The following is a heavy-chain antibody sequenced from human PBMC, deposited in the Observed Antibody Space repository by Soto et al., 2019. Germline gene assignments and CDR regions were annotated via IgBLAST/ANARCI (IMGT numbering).Heavy chain of an antibody. V-gene: IGHV1-69*01. D-gene: IGHD4-17*01. Sequence: QVQLVQSGAEVKKPGSSVKVSCKASGGTFSRYAISWVRQAPGQGLEWMGGIIPIFGKAKYAQKFQGRVTITADESTSTAYMELISLSSADTAVYYCARLHDYGDYGPFHREGYYCYGMHVWGQVTTLTLSS. CDR2: IIPIFGKA. J-gene: IGHJ6*02. CDR3: ARLHDYGDYGPFHREGYYCYGMHV. CDR1: GGTFSRYA.